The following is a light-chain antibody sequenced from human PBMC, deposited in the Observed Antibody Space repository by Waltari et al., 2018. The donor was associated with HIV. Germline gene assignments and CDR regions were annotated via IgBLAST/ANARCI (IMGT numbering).Light chain of an antibody. V-gene: IGKV4-1*01. CDR3: QQDYSTPYS. CDR1: QSVLYSSNNKNY. CDR2: WAY. Sequence: DIVMTQSPDSLAVSLGERATINCKSSQSVLYSSNNKNYLAWYQQKPGQPPKLLIYWAYTRESGVPDRCSGSGSGTDFSLTISSLQAEDVAVYYCQQDYSTPYSFGQGTKLEIK. J-gene: IGKJ2*03.